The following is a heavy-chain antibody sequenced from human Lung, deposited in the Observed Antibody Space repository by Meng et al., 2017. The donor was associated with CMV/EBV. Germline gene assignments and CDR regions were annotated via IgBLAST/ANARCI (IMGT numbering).Heavy chain of an antibody. V-gene: IGHV1-2*02. J-gene: IGHJ5*02. D-gene: IGHD2-15*01. CDR3: ARELDLQLGYCSGGSCYGRGNWFDP. CDR2: INPNSGGT. Sequence: ASXXVSXKASGYTFTGYYMHWVRQAPGQGLEWMGWINPNSGGTNYAQKFQGRVTMTRDTSISTAYMELSRLRSDDTAVYYCARELDLQLGYCSGGSCYGRGNWFDPWXQGTRVTVSS. CDR1: GYTFTGYY.